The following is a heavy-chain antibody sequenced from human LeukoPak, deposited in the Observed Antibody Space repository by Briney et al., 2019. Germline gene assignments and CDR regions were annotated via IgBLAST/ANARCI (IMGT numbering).Heavy chain of an antibody. J-gene: IGHJ3*02. Sequence: SETLSLTCTVSGGSISTYCWSWIRQPPGRGLEWIGYISYSGSSTYNPSLKSRVTMSVDTSKNQLSLKLSSVTPADTALYYCARRTAGNDAFDIWGQGTTVTVSS. CDR1: GGSISTYC. D-gene: IGHD6-19*01. CDR2: ISYSGSS. CDR3: ARRTAGNDAFDI. V-gene: IGHV4-59*08.